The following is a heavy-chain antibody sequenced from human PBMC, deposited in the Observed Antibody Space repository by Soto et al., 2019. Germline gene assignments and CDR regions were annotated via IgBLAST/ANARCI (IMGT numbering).Heavy chain of an antibody. V-gene: IGHV1-2*02. Sequence: ASVKVSCKASGYTFTGYYLHWVRQAPGQGLEWMGWINPNSGGTNYAQKFQGRVTMTWDASATTVHMEVRRLRSDDTAIYYCARDKGISTDAFDIWGQGTMVTVSS. CDR3: ARDKGISTDAFDI. J-gene: IGHJ3*02. D-gene: IGHD2-2*01. CDR2: INPNSGGT. CDR1: GYTFTGYY.